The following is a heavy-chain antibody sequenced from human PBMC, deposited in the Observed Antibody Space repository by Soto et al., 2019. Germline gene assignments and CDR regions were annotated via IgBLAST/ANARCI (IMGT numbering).Heavy chain of an antibody. CDR2: ISGSGGST. CDR1: GFTFSSYA. Sequence: EVQLLESGGGLVQPGGSLRLSCAASGFTFSSYAMSWVRQAPGKGLEWVSAISGSGGSTYYADSVKGRFTISRDKSKNTLYLQMNSLRAEGTAVYYCAKWGYDSRQFYWGQGTLVAVSS. J-gene: IGHJ4*02. V-gene: IGHV3-23*01. CDR3: AKWGYDSRQFY. D-gene: IGHD3-22*01.